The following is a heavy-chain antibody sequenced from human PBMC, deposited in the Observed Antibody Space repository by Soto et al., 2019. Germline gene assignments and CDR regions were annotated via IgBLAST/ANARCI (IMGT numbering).Heavy chain of an antibody. J-gene: IGHJ3*02. CDR2: IYYSGST. V-gene: IGHV4-59*01. CDR3: AKGGSGSYSNAFDI. D-gene: IGHD3-10*01. Sequence: SLTCTVSGGSISSYYWSWIRQPPGKGLEWIGYIYYSGSTNYNPSLKSRVTISVDTSKNQFSLKLSSVTAADTAVYYCAKGGSGSYSNAFDIWGQGTMVTGSS. CDR1: GGSISSYY.